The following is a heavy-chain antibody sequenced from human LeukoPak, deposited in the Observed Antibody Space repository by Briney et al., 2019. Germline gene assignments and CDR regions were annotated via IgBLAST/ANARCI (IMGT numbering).Heavy chain of an antibody. CDR2: ISGSGGST. CDR3: AKDRNYDILTGYYTQDNWFDP. J-gene: IGHJ5*02. Sequence: GGSLRLSCAASGFTFSSYAMSWVRQAPGKGPEWVSAISGSGGSTYYADSVKGRFTISRDNSKNTLYLQMNSLRAEDTAVYYCAKDRNYDILTGYYTQDNWFDPWGQGTLVTVSS. CDR1: GFTFSSYA. D-gene: IGHD3-9*01. V-gene: IGHV3-23*01.